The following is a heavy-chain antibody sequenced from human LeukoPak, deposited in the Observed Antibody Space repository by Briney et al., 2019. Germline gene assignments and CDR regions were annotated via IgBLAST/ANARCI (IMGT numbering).Heavy chain of an antibody. Sequence: SETLSLTCTVSGGSISSYYWSWIRQPPGKGLEWIGYIYYSGSTNYNPSLKSRVTISVDTSKNQFSLELSSVTAADTAVYYCARDLDSSGTTPGYWGQGTLVTVSS. J-gene: IGHJ4*02. D-gene: IGHD3-22*01. V-gene: IGHV4-59*01. CDR3: ARDLDSSGTTPGY. CDR2: IYYSGST. CDR1: GGSISSYY.